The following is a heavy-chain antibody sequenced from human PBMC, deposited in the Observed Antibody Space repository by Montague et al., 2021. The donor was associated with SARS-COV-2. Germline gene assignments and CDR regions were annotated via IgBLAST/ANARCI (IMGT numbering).Heavy chain of an antibody. CDR1: GGSFSGYY. D-gene: IGHD6-6*01. CDR2: INHSGST. V-gene: IGHV4-34*01. J-gene: IGHJ6*02. Sequence: SETLSLTCAVYGGSFSGYYWSWIRQPPGKGLEWIGEINHSGSTNYNPSLKSRVTISVDTPKNQFSLKLSSVTAADTAVYYCARSGWEQPVRARYYYYYGMDVWGQGTTVTVSS. CDR3: ARSGWEQPVRARYYYYYGMDV.